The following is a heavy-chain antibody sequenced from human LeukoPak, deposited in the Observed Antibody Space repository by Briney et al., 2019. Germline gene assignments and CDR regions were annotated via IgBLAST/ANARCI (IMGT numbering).Heavy chain of an antibody. D-gene: IGHD2-2*01. CDR2: ISGSGGST. Sequence: GGSLRLSCAASGFTFSSYAMSWVRQAPGKGLEWVSAISGSGGSTYYADSVKGRFTISRDNSKNTLYLQMNSLRAEDTAVYYCAKDGPIVVVPAAMSHYMDVWGKGTTVTVSS. CDR3: AKDGPIVVVPAAMSHYMDV. CDR1: GFTFSSYA. J-gene: IGHJ6*03. V-gene: IGHV3-23*01.